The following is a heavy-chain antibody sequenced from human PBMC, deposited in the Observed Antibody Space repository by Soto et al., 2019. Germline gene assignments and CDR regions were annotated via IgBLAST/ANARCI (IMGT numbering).Heavy chain of an antibody. CDR1: GFNLRGHG. J-gene: IGHJ3*02. Sequence: GGSMRDPCAASGFNLRGHGMPWISQAQGKGLVWVSRIDTYGSATKYADSVEGRFSISKDNAENTLYLQMNNLRADDTAVYYCVRVLKSIGWDNDVFDIWGQGTMVTVSS. V-gene: IGHV3-74*01. CDR3: VRVLKSIGWDNDVFDI. D-gene: IGHD6-19*01. CDR2: IDTYGSAT.